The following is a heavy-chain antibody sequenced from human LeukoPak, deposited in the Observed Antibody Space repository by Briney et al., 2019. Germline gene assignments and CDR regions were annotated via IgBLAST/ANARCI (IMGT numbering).Heavy chain of an antibody. CDR3: ARFNFGDYGGNSIDFDY. CDR2: INHTGST. Sequence: PSETLSLTCAVYGGSFSGFYWSWIRQPPWKGLEWIGEINHTGSTNYNPSLKSRVTISVHTSKNQFSLKLSSVTAADTAVYYCARFNFGDYGGNSIDFDYWGQGTLVTVSS. V-gene: IGHV4-34*01. D-gene: IGHD4-23*01. J-gene: IGHJ4*02. CDR1: GGSFSGFY.